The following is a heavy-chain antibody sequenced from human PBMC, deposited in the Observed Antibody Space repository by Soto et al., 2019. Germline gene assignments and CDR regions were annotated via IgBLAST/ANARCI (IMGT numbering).Heavy chain of an antibody. Sequence: SVKVCCKAPGFSFTSSAVQWVRQARGQRLEWIGWIVVGSGNTNYAQKFQERVTITRDMSTSTAYMELSSLRSDDTAVYYCAASGENAALSYGMDVWGQGSSVTVSS. J-gene: IGHJ6*02. D-gene: IGHD2-2*01. V-gene: IGHV1-58*01. CDR2: IVVGSGNT. CDR3: AASGENAALSYGMDV. CDR1: GFSFTSSA.